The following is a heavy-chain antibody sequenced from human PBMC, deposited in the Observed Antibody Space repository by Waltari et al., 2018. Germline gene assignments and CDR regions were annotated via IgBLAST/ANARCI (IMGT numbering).Heavy chain of an antibody. J-gene: IGHJ2*01. Sequence: QVQLQESGPGLVKPSETLSLTCTVSGGSISSYYWSWIRQPPGKGLEWIGYIYYSGSTNYHPSLKSRVTISVDTSKNQFSLKLSSVTAADTAVYYCARDYGDYVWYFDLWGRGTLVTVSS. V-gene: IGHV4-59*01. CDR2: IYYSGST. D-gene: IGHD4-17*01. CDR3: ARDYGDYVWYFDL. CDR1: GGSISSYY.